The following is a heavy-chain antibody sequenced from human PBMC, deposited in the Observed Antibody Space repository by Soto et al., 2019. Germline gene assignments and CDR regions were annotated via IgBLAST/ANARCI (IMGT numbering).Heavy chain of an antibody. V-gene: IGHV4-61*01. CDR2: IYYSGST. J-gene: IGHJ4*02. CDR3: ASEGVGATRPGDY. Sequence: PSETLSLTCTVSVGSVSSCSYYWSWIRQPPGKGLEWIGYIYYSGSTNYNPSLKSRVTISVDTSKNQFSLKLSSVTAADTAVYYCASEGVGATRPGDYWGQGTLVTVSS. D-gene: IGHD1-26*01. CDR1: VGSVSSCSYY.